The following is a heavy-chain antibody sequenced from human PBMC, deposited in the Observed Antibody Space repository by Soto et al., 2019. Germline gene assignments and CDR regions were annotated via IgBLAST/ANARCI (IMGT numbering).Heavy chain of an antibody. CDR2: MNPNSGNT. D-gene: IGHD6-13*01. CDR3: ARDGEASACTHNFFDP. J-gene: IGHJ5*02. CDR1: GYTFTSYD. V-gene: IGHV1-8*01. Sequence: QVQLVQSGAEVKKPGASVKVSCKASGYTFTSYDINWVRQATGQGLEWMGWMNPNSGNTGYAQKFQGRVTMTRNTSISTAYMELSSLRSEHTAVYYCARDGEASACTHNFFDPWCQGTLVTVSS.